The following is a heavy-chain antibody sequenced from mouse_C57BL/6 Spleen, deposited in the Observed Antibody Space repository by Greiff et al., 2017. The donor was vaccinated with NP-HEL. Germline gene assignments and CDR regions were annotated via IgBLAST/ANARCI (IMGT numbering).Heavy chain of an antibody. Sequence: VQLQQSGAELVRPGTSVKVSCKASGYAFTNYLIEWVKQRPGQGLEWIGVINPGSGGTNYNEKFKGKATLTADKSSSTAYMQLSSLTSEDSAVYLCARDSSGPWFAYWGQGTLVTVSA. CDR2: INPGSGGT. V-gene: IGHV1-54*01. CDR3: ARDSSGPWFAY. D-gene: IGHD3-2*02. CDR1: GYAFTNYL. J-gene: IGHJ3*01.